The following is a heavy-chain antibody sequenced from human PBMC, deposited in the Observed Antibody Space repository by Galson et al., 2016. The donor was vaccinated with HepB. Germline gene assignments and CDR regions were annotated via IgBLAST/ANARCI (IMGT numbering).Heavy chain of an antibody. D-gene: IGHD3-16*01. V-gene: IGHV3-74*01. CDR2: INSDGSST. CDR1: GFTFSNYW. J-gene: IGHJ4*02. Sequence: SLRLSCAASGFTFSNYWMHWVRQAPGKGLVWISRINSDGSSTSYADSVKGRFTISRDNSKSTLFLQMNSLRAEDTAVYYCATVGAGSSEFDYWGQGTLVTVSS. CDR3: ATVGAGSSEFDY.